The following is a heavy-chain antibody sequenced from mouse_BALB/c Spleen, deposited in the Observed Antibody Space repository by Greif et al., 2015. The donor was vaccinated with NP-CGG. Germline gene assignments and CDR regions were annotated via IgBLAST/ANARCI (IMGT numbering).Heavy chain of an antibody. CDR1: GYTFTSYW. J-gene: IGHJ3*01. D-gene: IGHD2-14*01. V-gene: IGHV1-7*01. CDR3: ARPDYRYDGAWFAY. Sequence: VMLVESGAELAKPGASVKMSCKASGYTFTSYWMHWVKQRPGQGLEWIGYINPSTGYTEYNQKFKDKATLTADKSSSTAYMQLSSLTSEDSAVYYCARPDYRYDGAWFAYWGQGTLVTVSA. CDR2: INPSTGYT.